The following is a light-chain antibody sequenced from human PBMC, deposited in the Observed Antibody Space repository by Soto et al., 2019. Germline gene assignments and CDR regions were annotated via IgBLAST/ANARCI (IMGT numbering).Light chain of an antibody. Sequence: DIVLTKSPCTMSLSPGDRATLSCRASQSVSSSYLAWYQQKPGQAPRLLIYGASSRATGIPDRFSGSGSGTDFTLTISRLEPEDFAVYYCQQYGSSPTFGQGTRLEIK. J-gene: IGKJ5*01. V-gene: IGKV3-20*01. CDR3: QQYGSSPT. CDR2: GAS. CDR1: QSVSSSY.